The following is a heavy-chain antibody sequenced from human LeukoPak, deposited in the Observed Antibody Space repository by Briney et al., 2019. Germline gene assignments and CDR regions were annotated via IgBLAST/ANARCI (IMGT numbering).Heavy chain of an antibody. CDR1: AFTFSSYW. D-gene: IGHD6-13*01. CDR3: TRGSPGYSSSWLDF. J-gene: IGHJ4*02. V-gene: IGHV3-74*01. CDR2: INSDGSSR. Sequence: GGSLSLSCATSAFTFSSYWMHWVRQAPGKGLVWVSRINSDGSSRSYADYVKGRFTISRDDAKNTLYLQMSSLSVDDTAIYYCTRGSPGYSSSWLDFWGQGILVTVSS.